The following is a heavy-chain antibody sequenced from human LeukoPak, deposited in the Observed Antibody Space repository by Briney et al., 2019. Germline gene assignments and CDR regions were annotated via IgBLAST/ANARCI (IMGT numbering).Heavy chain of an antibody. J-gene: IGHJ3*02. D-gene: IGHD6-13*01. V-gene: IGHV4-59*01. CDR3: ARGGQLGKYNSNWFHAFDI. CDR2: IYYSGNT. CDR1: GGSFSIYY. Sequence: PSETLSLTCTVSGGSFSIYYWSWIRQPPGKGLEWIGYIYYSGNTNYNPSLKSRVTISVNTSKTQFSLKLSSATAADTAVYFCARGGQLGKYNSNWFHAFDIWGQGTMVTVSS.